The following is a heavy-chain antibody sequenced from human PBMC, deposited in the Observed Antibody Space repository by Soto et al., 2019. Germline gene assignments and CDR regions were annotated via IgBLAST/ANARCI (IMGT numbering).Heavy chain of an antibody. Sequence: SETLSLTCTVSGGSISSYYWSWIRQPPGKGLEWIGYIYYSGSTNYNPSLKSRVTISVDTSKNQFSLKLSSVTAADTAVYYCARCDPPRFGDTMVRGLIGYWGQGTLVTVSS. D-gene: IGHD3-10*01. V-gene: IGHV4-59*12. CDR2: IYYSGST. CDR3: ARCDPPRFGDTMVRGLIGY. J-gene: IGHJ4*02. CDR1: GGSISSYY.